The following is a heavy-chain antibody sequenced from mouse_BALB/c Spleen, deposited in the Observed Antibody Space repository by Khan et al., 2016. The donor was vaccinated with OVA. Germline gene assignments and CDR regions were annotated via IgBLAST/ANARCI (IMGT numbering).Heavy chain of an antibody. CDR3: ARGGTARASWFAY. CDR1: GYTFTSYW. D-gene: IGHD3-1*01. Sequence: QVQLQQSGAELARPGASVKLSCKASGYTFTSYWMQFIKQRPGQGLEWIGTIYPGDGDTRYTQKFKGKATLTAATSSSTAYMQLSSLASEDSAVYYCARGGTARASWFAYWGQGTLVTVSA. CDR2: IYPGDGDT. V-gene: IGHV1-87*01. J-gene: IGHJ3*01.